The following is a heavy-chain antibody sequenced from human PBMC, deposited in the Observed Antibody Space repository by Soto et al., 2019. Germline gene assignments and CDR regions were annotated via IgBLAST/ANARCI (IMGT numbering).Heavy chain of an antibody. D-gene: IGHD6-19*01. Sequence: QVQLQESGPGLVKPSGTLSLTCAVSGDSIGSPKWWTWVRQPPGKGLEWIGDMLHSGTTNYNPSLKSRVTISVDKSKNQFSLNLYSVTAADTAVYYCAYSPGWYRHDLWGPGTLVIVSS. CDR3: AYSPGWYRHDL. J-gene: IGHJ3*01. CDR1: GDSIGSPKW. CDR2: MLHSGTT. V-gene: IGHV4-4*02.